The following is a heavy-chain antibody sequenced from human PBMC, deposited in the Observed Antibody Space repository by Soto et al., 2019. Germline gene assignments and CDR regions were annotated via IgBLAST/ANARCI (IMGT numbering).Heavy chain of an antibody. J-gene: IGHJ4*02. Sequence: EVQVAESGGGLVQPGRSLRLSCAASGFTFHNFAMHWVRQPPGKGLECVSGIAWDGGSRGYAGSVKGRFTISRDNARNSLYLQMRSLRPEDTALYYCAKDGELSMGYFDLWGQGTLVIVSS. D-gene: IGHD1-26*01. CDR2: IAWDGGSR. CDR1: GFTFHNFA. CDR3: AKDGELSMGYFDL. V-gene: IGHV3-9*01.